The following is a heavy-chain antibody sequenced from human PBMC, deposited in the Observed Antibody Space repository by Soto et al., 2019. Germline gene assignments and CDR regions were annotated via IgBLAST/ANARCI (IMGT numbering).Heavy chain of an antibody. Sequence: ASVKVSCKSSGYTFTSYDINWVRQATGPGLEWMGWMNPNSGNTGYAQKFQGRVTMTRNTSISTAYMELSSLRSEDTAVYYCARDSYGSGSPGPYYYYGMDVWGQGTTVTVSS. CDR3: ARDSYGSGSPGPYYYYGMDV. CDR2: MNPNSGNT. V-gene: IGHV1-8*01. D-gene: IGHD3-10*01. CDR1: GYTFTSYD. J-gene: IGHJ6*02.